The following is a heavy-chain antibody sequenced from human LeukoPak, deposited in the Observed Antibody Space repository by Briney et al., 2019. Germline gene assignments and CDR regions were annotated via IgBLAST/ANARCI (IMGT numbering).Heavy chain of an antibody. CDR2: ITGSGGNT. Sequence: GGSPRLSCAASGFTFSSYAMSWVRQAPGKGLEWVSAITGSGGNTYYTGSVRGRFTISRDNSKNTLYLQMSSLRAEDTALYYCAKLIPAVDCSRTSCYGFDYWGQGTLVTVSS. CDR3: AKLIPAVDCSRTSCYGFDY. J-gene: IGHJ4*02. V-gene: IGHV3-23*01. CDR1: GFTFSSYA. D-gene: IGHD2-2*01.